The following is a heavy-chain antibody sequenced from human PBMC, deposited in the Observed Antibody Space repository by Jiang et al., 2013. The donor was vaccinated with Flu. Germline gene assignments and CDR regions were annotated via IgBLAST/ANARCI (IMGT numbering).Heavy chain of an antibody. Sequence: VQLLESGGDLVQPGGSLRLSCAASGFKFGNYAMSWVRQAPGKGLEWVSSITGSGSSTYYAEALKGRLTVSRDNSKNILYLQMNSLTAEDTAVYYCAKEVVEVINVGWDYFDSWGQGTLVTVSS. CDR2: ITGSGSST. J-gene: IGHJ4*02. CDR1: GFKFGNYA. V-gene: IGHV3-23*01. CDR3: AKEVVEVINVGWDYFDS. D-gene: IGHD3-22*01.